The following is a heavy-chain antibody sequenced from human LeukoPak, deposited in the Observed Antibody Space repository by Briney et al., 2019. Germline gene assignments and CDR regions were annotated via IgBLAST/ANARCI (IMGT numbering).Heavy chain of an antibody. V-gene: IGHV3-23*01. CDR1: GFTFSSYA. Sequence: GGSLRLSCAASGFTFSSYAMSWVRQAPGKGLEWVSTIYGSGDDTYYADSVKGRFTISRDSSKNTLYLQMSSLRADDTAVYYCAKRGIAEAASFDYWGQGTLVTVSS. D-gene: IGHD6-13*01. CDR3: AKRGIAEAASFDY. CDR2: IYGSGDDT. J-gene: IGHJ4*02.